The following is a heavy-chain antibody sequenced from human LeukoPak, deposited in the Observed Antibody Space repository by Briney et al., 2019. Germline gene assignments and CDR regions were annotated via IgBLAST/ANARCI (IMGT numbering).Heavy chain of an antibody. V-gene: IGHV4-59*01. CDR2: IYYSVST. D-gene: IGHD3-10*01. Sequence: PSETLSLTCTVSGVSISSYYWSWIRQPPGKGLEWIGYIYYSVSTNYNPSLKSRVTISVDTSKNQFSLKLSSVTAADTAVYYCARDRLMAGLFDPWGQGTPVTVSS. J-gene: IGHJ5*02. CDR3: ARDRLMAGLFDP. CDR1: GVSISSYY.